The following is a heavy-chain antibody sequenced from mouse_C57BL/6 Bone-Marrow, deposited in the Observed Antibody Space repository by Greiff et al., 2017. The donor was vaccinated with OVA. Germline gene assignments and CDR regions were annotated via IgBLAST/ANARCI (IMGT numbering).Heavy chain of an antibody. D-gene: IGHD1-1*01. V-gene: IGHV5-2*01. J-gene: IGHJ1*03. CDR1: EYEFPSHD. CDR2: INSDGGST. Sequence: EVKVVESGGGLVQPGESLKLSCESNEYEFPSHDMSWVRKTPEKRLELVAAINSDGGSTSYPDTMERRFIISRDNTKNTLYLQRSSQRAEDTALYYCARQGGYGSSYGYFDVWGTGTTVTVSS. CDR3: ARQGGYGSSYGYFDV.